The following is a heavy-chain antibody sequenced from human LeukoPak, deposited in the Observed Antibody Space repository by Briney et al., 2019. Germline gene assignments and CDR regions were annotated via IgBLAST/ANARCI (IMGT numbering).Heavy chain of an antibody. J-gene: IGHJ5*02. CDR2: TNPNTGNT. CDR3: ARSRYGDYSP. V-gene: IGHV1-8*01. D-gene: IGHD4-17*01. Sequence: GASVKVSCKTSGYTFTNYDINWVRQASGQGLEWMGWTNPNTGNTGYAQKFQGRVTMTRDTSTSTAYMELRNLRSEDTAVYFCARSRYGDYSPWGQGTLVIVSS. CDR1: GYTFTNYD.